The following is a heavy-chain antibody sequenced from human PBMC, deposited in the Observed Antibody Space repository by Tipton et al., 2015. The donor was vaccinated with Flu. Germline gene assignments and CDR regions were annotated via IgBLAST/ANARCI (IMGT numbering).Heavy chain of an antibody. D-gene: IGHD3-10*01. CDR2: IYKTGSI. V-gene: IGHV4-31*03. CDR1: GGSISSGDYC. Sequence: TLSLTCNVSGGSISSGDYCWSWIRQHPGKGLEWIGNIYKTGSIDLNPSLKSRLIISLHTSKNQLSLKLTSVTAADTAVYYCARAGESGSGIYYYHGMDVWGQGTLVTVSS. CDR3: ARAGESGSGIYYYHGMDV. J-gene: IGHJ6*02.